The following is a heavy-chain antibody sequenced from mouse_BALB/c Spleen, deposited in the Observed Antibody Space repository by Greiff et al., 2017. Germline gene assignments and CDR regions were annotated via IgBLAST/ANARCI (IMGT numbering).Heavy chain of an antibody. Sequence: VQLQESGPDLVAPSQSLSITCTVSGFSLTSYGVHWVRQPPGKGLEWLVVIWSDGSTTYNSALKSRLSISKDNSKSQVFLKMNSLQTDDTAMYYCARHWYGNYEGAMDYWGQGTSVTVSS. CDR1: GFSLTSYG. D-gene: IGHD2-10*02. CDR2: IWSDGST. J-gene: IGHJ4*01. CDR3: ARHWYGNYEGAMDY. V-gene: IGHV2-6-2*01.